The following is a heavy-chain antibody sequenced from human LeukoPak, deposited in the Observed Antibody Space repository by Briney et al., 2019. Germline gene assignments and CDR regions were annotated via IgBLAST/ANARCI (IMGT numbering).Heavy chain of an antibody. D-gene: IGHD3-9*01. J-gene: IGHJ4*02. CDR2: IYHSGST. Sequence: PSETLSLTCTVPGYSISSGYYWGWIRQPPGKGLEWIGSIYHSGSTYYNPSLKSRVTISVDTSKNQFSLKLGSVTAADTAVYYCARHYDILTGYYDYWGQGTLVTVSS. CDR3: ARHYDILTGYYDY. V-gene: IGHV4-38-2*02. CDR1: GYSISSGYY.